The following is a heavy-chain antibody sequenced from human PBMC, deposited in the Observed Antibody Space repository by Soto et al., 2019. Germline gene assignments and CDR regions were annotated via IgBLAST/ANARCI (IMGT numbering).Heavy chain of an antibody. V-gene: IGHV3-33*01. Sequence: VGSLRLSCAASGFTFSTYGMHWVRQAPGKGLEWVAVLWYDGSNKYYADSVKGRFTISRDNSKNTLYLQMNSLRAEDTAVYYCARPPGSGSYYDYFDYWGQGTLVTVSS. D-gene: IGHD1-26*01. CDR1: GFTFSTYG. CDR3: ARPPGSGSYYDYFDY. CDR2: LWYDGSNK. J-gene: IGHJ4*02.